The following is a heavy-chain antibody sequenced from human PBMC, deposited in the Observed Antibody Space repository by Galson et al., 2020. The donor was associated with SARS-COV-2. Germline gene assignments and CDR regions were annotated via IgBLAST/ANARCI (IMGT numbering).Heavy chain of an antibody. D-gene: IGHD5-18*01. CDR3: AREYGYSYGSHYDY. Sequence: GESLKISCAASGFTFSSYAMHWVRQAPGKGLEWVAVISYDGSNKYYADSVKGRFTISRDNSKNTLYLQMNSLRAEDTAVYYCAREYGYSYGSHYDYWGQGTLVTVSS. J-gene: IGHJ4*02. CDR1: GFTFSSYA. V-gene: IGHV3-30*04. CDR2: ISYDGSNK.